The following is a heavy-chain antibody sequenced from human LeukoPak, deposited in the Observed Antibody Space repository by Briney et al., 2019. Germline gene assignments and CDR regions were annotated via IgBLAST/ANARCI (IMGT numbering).Heavy chain of an antibody. CDR3: ARLDVDLWSGYGMDV. CDR2: VSSSSSTI. Sequence: PGGSLRLSCAASGFTFSSYSMNWVRQAPGKGLEWVPYVSSSSSTIYYADSVKGRFTISRDNAKNSLYLQMNSLRAEDTAVYYCARLDVDLWSGYGMDVWGQGTTVTVSS. J-gene: IGHJ6*02. V-gene: IGHV3-48*01. CDR1: GFTFSSYS. D-gene: IGHD3-3*01.